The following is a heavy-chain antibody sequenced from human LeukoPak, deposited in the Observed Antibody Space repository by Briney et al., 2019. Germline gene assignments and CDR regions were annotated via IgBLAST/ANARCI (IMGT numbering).Heavy chain of an antibody. Sequence: PSETLSLTCAVYGGSFSGYYWSWIRQPPGKGLEWIGEINHSGSTNYNPSLKSRVTISVDTSKNQFSLKLSSVTAADTAVYYCASGSYYGSRRYAYWGQGTLVTVSS. CDR2: INHSGST. CDR3: ASGSYYGSRRYAY. CDR1: GGSFSGYY. V-gene: IGHV4-34*01. J-gene: IGHJ4*02. D-gene: IGHD1-26*01.